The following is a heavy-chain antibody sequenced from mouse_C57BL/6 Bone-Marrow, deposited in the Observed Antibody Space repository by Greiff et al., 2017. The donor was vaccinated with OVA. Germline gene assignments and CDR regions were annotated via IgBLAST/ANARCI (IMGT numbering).Heavy chain of an antibody. J-gene: IGHJ1*03. CDR3: ARRTMGTTGRSYWYFDV. Sequence: QVQLQQPGAELVRPGTSVKLSCKASGYTFTSYWMHWVKQRPGQGLEWIGVIDPSDSYTNYNQKFKGKATLTVDTSSSTAYMQLSSLTSEDSAGYYCARRTMGTTGRSYWYFDVWGTGTTVTVSS. CDR2: IDPSDSYT. D-gene: IGHD2-14*01. V-gene: IGHV1-59*01. CDR1: GYTFTSYW.